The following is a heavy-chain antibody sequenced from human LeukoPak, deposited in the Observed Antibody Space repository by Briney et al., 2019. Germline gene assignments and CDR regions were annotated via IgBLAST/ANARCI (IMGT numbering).Heavy chain of an antibody. Sequence: PGGSLRLSCAASGFTFSSYGMHWVRRAPGKGLEWVAFIRYDGGNKYYADSVKGRFTISRDNSKNTLYLQMNSLRAEDTAVYYCARDGFYYYYMDVWGKGTTVTVSS. CDR1: GFTFSSYG. J-gene: IGHJ6*03. CDR2: IRYDGGNK. CDR3: ARDGFYYYYMDV. V-gene: IGHV3-30*02.